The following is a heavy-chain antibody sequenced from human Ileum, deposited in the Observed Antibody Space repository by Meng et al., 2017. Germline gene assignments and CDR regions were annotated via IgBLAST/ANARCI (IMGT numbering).Heavy chain of an antibody. CDR3: EARRLGGDY. CDR2: IYNSGGT. CDR1: GGSTSRDDYP. D-gene: IGHD3-16*01. Sequence: QGQLQVSGQGLGKHSQTLSHTGNVCGGSTSRDDYPGSWTRQHPGKGLEWIGFIYNSGGTYYNPSLKSRVTISVDTSKNELSLKLNSVTAADTAVYFCEARRLGGDYWGQGALVTVSS. J-gene: IGHJ4*02. V-gene: IGHV4-31*03.